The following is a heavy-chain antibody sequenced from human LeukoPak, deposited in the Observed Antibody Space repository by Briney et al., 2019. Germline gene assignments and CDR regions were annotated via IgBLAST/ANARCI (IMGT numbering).Heavy chain of an antibody. CDR3: ARALIAAARYWFDP. J-gene: IGHJ5*02. CDR1: GGSISSSNW. D-gene: IGHD6-13*01. Sequence: SETLSLTCAVSGGSISSSNWRSWVRQPPGKGLEWIWEIYHSGSTNYNPSLKSRVTISVDKSKNQFSLKLSSVTAADTAVYYCARALIAAARYWFDPWGQGTLVTVSS. CDR2: IYHSGST. V-gene: IGHV4-4*02.